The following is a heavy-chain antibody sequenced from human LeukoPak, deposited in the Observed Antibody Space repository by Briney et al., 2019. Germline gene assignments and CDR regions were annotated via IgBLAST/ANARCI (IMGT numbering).Heavy chain of an antibody. J-gene: IGHJ4*02. CDR1: GFTFSSYW. V-gene: IGHV3-48*01. D-gene: IGHD4-17*01. Sequence: GGSLRLSCAASGFTFSSYWMSWVRQAPGKGLEWVSYISSSSSTIYYADSVKGRFTISRDNAKNSLYLQMNSLRAEDTAVYYCASRMTTVPDWGQGTLVTVSS. CDR2: ISSSSSTI. CDR3: ASRMTTVPD.